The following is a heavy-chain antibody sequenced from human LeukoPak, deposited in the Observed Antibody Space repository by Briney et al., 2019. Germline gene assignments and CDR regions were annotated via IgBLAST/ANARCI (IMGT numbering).Heavy chain of an antibody. D-gene: IGHD4-17*01. Sequence: SETLSLTCAVYGGSFSEHYWSWIRQPPGKGLEWIGEVNHSGGTNYNPSLKSRVTISADRSQNQFSLKLSSVTAADTAVYYCARGLGLRVMTTVTTFDYWGQGTLVTVSS. CDR2: VNHSGGT. CDR1: GGSFSEHY. CDR3: ARGLGLRVMTTVTTFDY. V-gene: IGHV4-34*01. J-gene: IGHJ4*02.